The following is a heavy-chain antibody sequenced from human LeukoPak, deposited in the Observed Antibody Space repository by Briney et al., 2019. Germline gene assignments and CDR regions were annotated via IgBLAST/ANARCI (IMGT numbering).Heavy chain of an antibody. J-gene: IGHJ4*02. CDR1: GFTFSSYA. V-gene: IGHV3-23*01. CDR2: ISGSGGST. Sequence: TGGSLRLSCGVSGFTFSSYAMSWVRQAPGKGLEWVSAISGSGGSTYYADSVKGRFTISRDNSKNTLYLQMNSLRAEDTAVYYCAKVLRSGWYSFYFDYWGQGTLVTVSS. CDR3: AKVLRSGWYSFYFDY. D-gene: IGHD6-19*01.